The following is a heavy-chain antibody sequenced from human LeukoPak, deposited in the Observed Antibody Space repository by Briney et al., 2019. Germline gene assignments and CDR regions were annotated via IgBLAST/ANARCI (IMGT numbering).Heavy chain of an antibody. Sequence: GASVKVSCKASGGTFSSYAISWVRQAPGQGLEWMGGIIPIFGTANYAQKFQGRVTITADESTSTAYMELSSLRSEDTAVYYCARGEVGATTPIVYWGQGTLVTVSS. CDR3: ARGEVGATTPIVY. CDR2: IIPIFGTA. V-gene: IGHV1-69*13. J-gene: IGHJ4*02. D-gene: IGHD1-26*01. CDR1: GGTFSSYA.